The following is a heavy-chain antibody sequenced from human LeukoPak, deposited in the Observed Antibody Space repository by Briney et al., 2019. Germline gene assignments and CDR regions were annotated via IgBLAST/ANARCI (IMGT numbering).Heavy chain of an antibody. D-gene: IGHD4-17*01. V-gene: IGHV3-23*01. CDR3: AKDHYGDYFSTGAFDI. CDR2: ISGSGGST. CDR1: GFTFSSYS. J-gene: IGHJ3*02. Sequence: PGGSLRLSCAASGFTFSSYSMNWVRQAPGEGLEWVSAISGSGGSTYNADSVKGRFTISRDNSKNTMYLQMNSLRAEDTAVYYCAKDHYGDYFSTGAFDIWGQGTTVIVSS.